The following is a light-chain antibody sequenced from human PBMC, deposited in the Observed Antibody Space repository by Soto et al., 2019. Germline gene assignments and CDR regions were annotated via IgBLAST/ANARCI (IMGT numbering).Light chain of an antibody. CDR2: DTS. CDR3: QQYGTSEII. Sequence: EIALTQSPGTLSLSPGETATLSCRASQTLSNSFIAWYQHKPGQAPRLLVYDTSTRATGIPDRYSGSGSGTDFTLTIGRLEPEDFAVFFCQQYGTSEIIFGQGTRLEIK. V-gene: IGKV3-20*01. J-gene: IGKJ5*01. CDR1: QTLSNSF.